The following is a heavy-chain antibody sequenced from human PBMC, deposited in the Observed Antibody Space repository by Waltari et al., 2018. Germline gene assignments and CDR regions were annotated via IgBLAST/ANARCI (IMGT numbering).Heavy chain of an antibody. Sequence: QVQLQQSGPGLVKPSQTLSLTCAISGDSVSSNSAAWNWIRQSPSRGLEWLGRTYYRSKWYKYYAVSVKSRITINPDTSKNQFSLQLNSVTPEDTAVYYCARDTDSSSWSLFDAFDIWGQGTMVTVSS. J-gene: IGHJ3*02. V-gene: IGHV6-1*01. D-gene: IGHD6-13*01. CDR2: TYYRSKWYK. CDR3: ARDTDSSSWSLFDAFDI. CDR1: GDSVSSNSAA.